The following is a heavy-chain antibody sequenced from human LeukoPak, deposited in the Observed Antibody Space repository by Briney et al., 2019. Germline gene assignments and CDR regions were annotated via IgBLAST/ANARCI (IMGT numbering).Heavy chain of an antibody. CDR3: ARELYYYGSSGYYNDY. J-gene: IGHJ4*02. D-gene: IGHD3-22*01. Sequence: SVKVSCKASGGTFSSYAISWVRQAPGQGLEWMGRIIPIFGTANYAQKFQGRVTITTDESTSTAYMELSSLRSEDTAVYYCARELYYYGSSGYYNDYWGQGTLVTVSS. CDR2: IIPIFGTA. V-gene: IGHV1-69*05. CDR1: GGTFSSYA.